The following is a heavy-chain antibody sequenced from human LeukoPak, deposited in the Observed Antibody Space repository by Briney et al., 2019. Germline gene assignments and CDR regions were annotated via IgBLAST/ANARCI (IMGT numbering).Heavy chain of an antibody. Sequence: SETLSLTCAVYGGSFSGYYWSWIRQPPGKGLEWIGEINHSGSTNYNPSLKSRVTISVDTSKNQFSLKLSSVTAADTAVYYCARGASAYCGGDCSQYYCYGMDVWGQGTTVTVSS. J-gene: IGHJ6*02. CDR2: INHSGST. CDR1: GGSFSGYY. CDR3: ARGASAYCGGDCSQYYCYGMDV. V-gene: IGHV4-34*01. D-gene: IGHD2-21*02.